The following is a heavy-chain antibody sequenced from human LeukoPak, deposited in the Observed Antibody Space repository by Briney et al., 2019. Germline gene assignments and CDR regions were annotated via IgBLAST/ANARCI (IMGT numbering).Heavy chain of an antibody. D-gene: IGHD2-15*01. CDR1: GFTVSTNY. Sequence: GGSLRLSCAASGFTVSTNYMNWVRQTPGKGLEWVSVIYSGGTTYYADSVKGRFTISRDNSKNTLYLQINSLRVEDTAVYYCARAAALGYCSGGSCYEFLVYWGEGALVTVSS. V-gene: IGHV3-53*01. J-gene: IGHJ4*02. CDR3: ARAAALGYCSGGSCYEFLVY. CDR2: IYSGGTT.